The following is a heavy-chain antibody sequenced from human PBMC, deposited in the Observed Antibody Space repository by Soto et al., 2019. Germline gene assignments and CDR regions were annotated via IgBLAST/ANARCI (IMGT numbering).Heavy chain of an antibody. V-gene: IGHV1-46*01. Sequence: ASVKVSCKASGYTFTSYYMHWVRQAPGQGLEWMGIINPSGGSTSYAQKFQGRVTMTRDTSTSTVYMELSSLRSEDTAVYYCARDVGRSGYSYGFAYWGQGTLVTVSS. D-gene: IGHD5-18*01. CDR2: INPSGGST. CDR3: ARDVGRSGYSYGFAY. CDR1: GYTFTSYY. J-gene: IGHJ4*02.